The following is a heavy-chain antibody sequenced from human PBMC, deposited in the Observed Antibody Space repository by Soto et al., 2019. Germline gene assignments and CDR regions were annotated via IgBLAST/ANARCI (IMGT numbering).Heavy chain of an antibody. CDR3: AKSSGPVDY. D-gene: IGHD3-10*01. CDR1: GFTFTTYS. CDR2: ISSGSSYI. J-gene: IGHJ4*02. V-gene: IGHV3-21*01. Sequence: GGSLRLSCAASGFTFTTYSMNWVRQAPGKGLEWVSSISSGSSYIYYADSVKGRFTISRDNAKSSVYLQMNSLRAEDTAVYYCAKSSGPVDYWGQGTLVTVSS.